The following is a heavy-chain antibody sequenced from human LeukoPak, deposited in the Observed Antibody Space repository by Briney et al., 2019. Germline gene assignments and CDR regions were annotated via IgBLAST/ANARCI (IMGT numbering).Heavy chain of an antibody. V-gene: IGHV1-69*05. CDR1: GGTFSSYA. Sequence: ASVKVSCKASGGTFSSYAISWVRQAPGQGLEWRGRIIPIFGTANYAQKFQGRVTITTDESTSTAYMELSSLRSEDTAVYYCARRLIAVAGTGAFDIRGQGTMVTVSS. J-gene: IGHJ3*02. CDR2: IIPIFGTA. CDR3: ARRLIAVAGTGAFDI. D-gene: IGHD6-19*01.